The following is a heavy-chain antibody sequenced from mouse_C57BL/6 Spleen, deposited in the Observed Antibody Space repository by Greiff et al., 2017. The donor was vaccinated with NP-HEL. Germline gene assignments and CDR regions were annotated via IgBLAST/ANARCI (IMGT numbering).Heavy chain of an antibody. CDR3: ARGCTTVVAPYYFDY. J-gene: IGHJ2*01. CDR1: GYTFTSYW. V-gene: IGHV1-50*01. CDR2: IDPSDSYT. D-gene: IGHD1-1*01. Sequence: QVQLQQPGAELVKPGASVKLSCKASGYTFTSYWMQWVKQRPGQGLEWIGEIDPSDSYTNYNQKFKGKATLTVDKSSSTAYMQLSSLTSEDSAFYYCARGCTTVVAPYYFDYWGQGTTLTVSS.